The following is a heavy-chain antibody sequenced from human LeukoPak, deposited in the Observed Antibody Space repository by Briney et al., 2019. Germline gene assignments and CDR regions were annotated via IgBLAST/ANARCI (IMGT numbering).Heavy chain of an antibody. Sequence: ASVKVSCKASGYTFTGYHIQWVRQAPGQGLEWMGRINPYSGDTNFAQKFQGRVTMTRDTSITTAYMDLSSLTPDDTAVYLCARDQGSLTRSWYTGYWGQGTQVTVSS. V-gene: IGHV1-2*06. J-gene: IGHJ4*02. D-gene: IGHD6-13*01. CDR2: INPYSGDT. CDR3: ARDQGSLTRSWYTGY. CDR1: GYTFTGYH.